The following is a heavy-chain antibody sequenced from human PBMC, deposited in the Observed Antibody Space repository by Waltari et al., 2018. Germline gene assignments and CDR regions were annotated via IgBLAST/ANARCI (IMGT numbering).Heavy chain of an antibody. CDR3: TRRSSDDSSGYWAS. Sequence: EVQLVESGGGLVQPGGSLKLSCAASGFPFSGSAMHWVRQASGKGLEWVGRIRSKANSYATAYAASVKGRFTISRDDSKNTAYLQMNSLKTEDTAVYYCTRRSSDDSSGYWASWGQGTLVTVSS. CDR2: IRSKANSYAT. CDR1: GFPFSGSA. J-gene: IGHJ4*02. D-gene: IGHD3-22*01. V-gene: IGHV3-73*01.